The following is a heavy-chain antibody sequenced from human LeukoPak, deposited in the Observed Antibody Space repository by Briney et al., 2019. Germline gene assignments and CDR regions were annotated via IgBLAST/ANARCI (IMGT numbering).Heavy chain of an antibody. D-gene: IGHD2-2*02. CDR2: ISGSSSTI. V-gene: IGHV3-48*01. CDR1: GFTFSSYS. J-gene: IGHJ6*02. CDR3: ARDRGYCSSTSCYNVDYYYGMDV. Sequence: GGSLRLSCAASGFTFSSYSMNWVRQAPGKGLEWVSYISGSSSTIYYADSVKGRFTISRDNAKNSLYLQMNSLRAEDTAVYYCARDRGYCSSTSCYNVDYYYGMDVWGQGPTVTVSS.